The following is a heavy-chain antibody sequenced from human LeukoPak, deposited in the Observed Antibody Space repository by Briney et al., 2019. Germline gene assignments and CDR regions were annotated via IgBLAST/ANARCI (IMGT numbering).Heavy chain of an antibody. CDR3: ARSTEKADFDY. Sequence: SEPLSLTCAVQRGSLSGSFWTWIRQPPGKGLEWIGSIYYDGSTYYNPSLKSRVTISVDTSKNQFSLKLSSVTAADTAVYYCARSTEKADFDYWGQGTLVTVSS. CDR1: RGSLSGSF. V-gene: IGHV4-34*01. CDR2: IYYDGST. J-gene: IGHJ4*02. D-gene: IGHD6-25*01.